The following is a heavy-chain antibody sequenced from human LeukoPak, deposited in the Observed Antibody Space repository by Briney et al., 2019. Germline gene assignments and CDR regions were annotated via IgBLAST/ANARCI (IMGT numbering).Heavy chain of an antibody. J-gene: IGHJ4*02. CDR2: IYYSGST. Sequence: SETLSLTCAVSGGSISSYYWSWIRQPPGKGLEWIGYIYYSGSTNYNPSLKSRVTISVDTSKNQFSLKLGSVTAADTAVYYCARDSDSSSWHFDYWGQGTLVAVSS. D-gene: IGHD6-13*01. V-gene: IGHV4-59*01. CDR3: ARDSDSSSWHFDY. CDR1: GGSISSYY.